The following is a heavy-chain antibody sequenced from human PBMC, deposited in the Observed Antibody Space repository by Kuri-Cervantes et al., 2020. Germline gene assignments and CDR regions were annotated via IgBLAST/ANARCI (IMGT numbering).Heavy chain of an antibody. CDR2: IKFDGSEK. CDR1: GFTFSSSW. CDR3: AKVGSGYYFDY. V-gene: IGHV3-52*01. Sequence: GGSLRLSCAASGFTFSSSWMHWVCQAPEKGLEWVADIKFDGSEKYYVDSVKGRLTISRDNAKNSLYLQVNSLRAEDTAVYYCAKVGSGYYFDYWGQGTLVTVSS. D-gene: IGHD3-22*01. J-gene: IGHJ4*02.